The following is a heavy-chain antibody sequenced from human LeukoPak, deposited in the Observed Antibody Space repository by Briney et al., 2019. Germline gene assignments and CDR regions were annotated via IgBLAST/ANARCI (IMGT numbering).Heavy chain of an antibody. Sequence: GASVKVSCKASGYTFTGYHIHWVRQAPGQGLEWMGWINPKSGGTNYAQKFEGWVTMTRDTSMSTVYMELSRLKSDDTAVYYCSRDQYDILTGYYAGYGMDVWGQGTTVTVSS. CDR3: SRDQYDILTGYYAGYGMDV. D-gene: IGHD3-9*01. CDR2: INPKSGGT. V-gene: IGHV1-2*04. CDR1: GYTFTGYH. J-gene: IGHJ6*02.